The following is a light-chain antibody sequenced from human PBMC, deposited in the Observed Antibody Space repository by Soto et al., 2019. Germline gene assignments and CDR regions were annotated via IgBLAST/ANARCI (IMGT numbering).Light chain of an antibody. Sequence: EIVLTQSPATLSSFPGDRVTLSCRASQAVNTRLAWYQHRPGQAPRLLIYLASNRAAGVPARFSGSGSGTDFTLTISDVEPEDFAVYYCQQYNNWPPSITFGQGTRLEIK. J-gene: IGKJ5*01. CDR2: LAS. CDR3: QQYNNWPPSIT. V-gene: IGKV3-11*01. CDR1: QAVNTR.